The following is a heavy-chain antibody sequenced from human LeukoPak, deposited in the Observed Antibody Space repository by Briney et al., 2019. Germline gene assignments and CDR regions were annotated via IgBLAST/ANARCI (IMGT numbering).Heavy chain of an antibody. V-gene: IGHV3-21*01. D-gene: IGHD5-12*01. CDR3: ARVSGYSGYDYDIGFDY. CDR1: GFTFSSYS. CDR2: ISSSSSYI. J-gene: IGHJ4*02. Sequence: GGSLRLSCAASGFTFSSYSMNWVCQAPGKGLEWVSSISSSSSYIYYADSVKGRFTISRDNAKNSLYLQMNSLRAEDTAVYYCARVSGYSGYDYDIGFDYWGQGTLVTVSS.